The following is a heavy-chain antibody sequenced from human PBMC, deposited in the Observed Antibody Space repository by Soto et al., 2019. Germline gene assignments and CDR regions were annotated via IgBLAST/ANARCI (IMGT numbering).Heavy chain of an antibody. Sequence: LRLSCAASGFTFSSYGMHWVRQAPGKGLEWVAVISYDGSNKYYADSVKGRFTISRDNSKNTLYLQMNSLRAEDTAVYYCAKVVEMAKYYYYYGMDVRGQGTTVTVSS. CDR1: GFTFSSYG. J-gene: IGHJ6*02. V-gene: IGHV3-30*18. CDR2: ISYDGSNK. D-gene: IGHD2-15*01. CDR3: AKVVEMAKYYYYYGMDV.